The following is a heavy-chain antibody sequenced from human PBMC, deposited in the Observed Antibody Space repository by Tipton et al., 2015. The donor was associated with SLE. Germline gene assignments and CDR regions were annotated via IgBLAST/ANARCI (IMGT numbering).Heavy chain of an antibody. D-gene: IGHD2-15*01. J-gene: IGHJ2*01. CDR2: ISAYNGNT. V-gene: IGHV1-18*04. CDR3: ARDVGGAQRWYFDL. CDR1: AYTFTAYY. Sequence: QLVQSGAEVKKPGASVKVSCKASAYTFTAYYVHWVRQAPGQGLEWMGWISAYNGNTNYAQKLQGRVTMTTGTSTSTAYMELRSLRSDDTAVYYCARDVGGAQRWYFDLWGRGTLVTVSS.